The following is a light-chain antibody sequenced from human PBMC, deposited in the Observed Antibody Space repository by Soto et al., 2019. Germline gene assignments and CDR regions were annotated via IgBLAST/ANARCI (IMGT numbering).Light chain of an antibody. CDR3: CSYAGSSTSYV. V-gene: IGLV2-23*01. Sequence: LTQPASVSGSPGQSITISCTGTSSDVGSYNLVSWYQQHPGKAPKLMIYEGSKRPSGVSNRFSGSKSGNTASLTISGLQAEDEADYYCCSYAGSSTSYVFGTGTKVTVL. CDR2: EGS. CDR1: SSDVGSYNL. J-gene: IGLJ1*01.